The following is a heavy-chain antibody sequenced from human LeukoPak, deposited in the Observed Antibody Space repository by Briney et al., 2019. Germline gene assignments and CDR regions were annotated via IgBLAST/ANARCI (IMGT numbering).Heavy chain of an antibody. CDR3: ANLRDSFDSSGNFDY. CDR1: GFTFSSYA. V-gene: IGHV3-23*01. D-gene: IGHD3-22*01. J-gene: IGHJ4*02. CDR2: ISGSGGST. Sequence: PGGSLRLSCAASGFTFSSYAMSWVRQAPGKGLEWVSAISGSGGSTYYADSVKGRFTISRDNSKNTLYLQMNSLRVEDTAVYYCANLRDSFDSSGNFDYWGQGTLVTVSS.